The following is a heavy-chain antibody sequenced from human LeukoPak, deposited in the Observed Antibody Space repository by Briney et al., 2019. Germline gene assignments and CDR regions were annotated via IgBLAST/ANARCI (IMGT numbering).Heavy chain of an antibody. V-gene: IGHV3-30*04. D-gene: IGHD1-14*01. CDR2: ISDGASND. J-gene: IGHJ6*03. Sequence: PGGSLRLSCAASGFTFSDYPMYWVRQAPGKGLEWVAVISDGASNDFYRDSVTGRFTISRDNARNTVYLQMDTLKPEDTAVYYCARSPGFPFGYMDVWGKGTMV. CDR1: GFTFSDYP. CDR3: ARSPGFPFGYMDV.